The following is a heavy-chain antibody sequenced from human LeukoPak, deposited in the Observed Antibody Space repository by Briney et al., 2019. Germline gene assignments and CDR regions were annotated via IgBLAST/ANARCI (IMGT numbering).Heavy chain of an antibody. CDR2: IYSGGDT. CDR1: GFTVSSNY. D-gene: IGHD6-19*01. CDR3: ARGPGSSGWFWYFDL. Sequence: GGSLRLSCAASGFTVSSNYMSWVRQPPARGLEWVSVIYSGGDTYYADSVTGRFTISRDNSKNTLSLQMNSLRAEDTAVYYCARGPGSSGWFWYFDLWGRGTLVTVS. V-gene: IGHV3-53*01. J-gene: IGHJ2*01.